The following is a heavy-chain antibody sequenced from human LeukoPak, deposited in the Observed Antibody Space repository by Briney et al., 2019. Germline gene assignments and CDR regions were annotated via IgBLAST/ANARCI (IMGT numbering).Heavy chain of an antibody. CDR3: AKVDPPIIEGGRGEAFDV. Sequence: ASVKVSCKASGYSFRNFGITCVRQAPGQGLQWVGWASPYEDYPTYAQKFQGRVTMTTETSTNTAHMELRSLTSDDTAVYYCAKVDPPIIEGGRGEAFDVWGQGTLVTVSS. CDR1: GYSFRNFG. D-gene: IGHD1-26*01. V-gene: IGHV1-18*01. CDR2: ASPYEDYP. J-gene: IGHJ3*01.